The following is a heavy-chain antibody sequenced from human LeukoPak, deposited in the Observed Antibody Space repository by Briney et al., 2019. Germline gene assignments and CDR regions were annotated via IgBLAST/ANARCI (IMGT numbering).Heavy chain of an antibody. CDR3: ARLTGTTGFDY. Sequence: GGTLRLSCAASGFPFSSYWMSWVRQAPGKGLGWVANIKQDGSDKYSADPVKGRFSFSRDNAKNSLYLQLNSLRADDTAVYYCARLTGTTGFDYWGQGTLVTVSS. CDR2: IKQDGSDK. D-gene: IGHD1-1*01. V-gene: IGHV3-7*01. J-gene: IGHJ4*02. CDR1: GFPFSSYW.